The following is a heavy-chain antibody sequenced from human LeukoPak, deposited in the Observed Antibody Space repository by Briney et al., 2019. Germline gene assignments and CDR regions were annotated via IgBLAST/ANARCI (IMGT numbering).Heavy chain of an antibody. CDR3: ARDFGGYSYGYDH. V-gene: IGHV3-7*01. CDR1: GFTFSLYW. D-gene: IGHD5-18*01. J-gene: IGHJ4*02. Sequence: PGGSLRLSCAASGFTFSLYWMTWVRQHPGRGLEWVANIKQDGSEKFYLDSVKGRFTISKDNAKNAVYLQMNGLRAEDTAVYYCARDFGGYSYGYDHWGQGTLATVSS. CDR2: IKQDGSEK.